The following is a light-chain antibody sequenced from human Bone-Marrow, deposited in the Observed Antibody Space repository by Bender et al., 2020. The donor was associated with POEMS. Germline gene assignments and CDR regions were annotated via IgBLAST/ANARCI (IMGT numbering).Light chain of an antibody. J-gene: IGLJ1*01. CDR2: DDD. Sequence: SYELTQPPSVSVAPGETARITCGGDDIGRKSVHWYQQKPGQAPVLVIYDDDDRPSGIPERLSGSNSGNTATLTINRVEVGDEADYYCAAWDDSLNAYVFGTGTKVTVL. CDR1: DIGRKS. V-gene: IGLV3-21*04. CDR3: AAWDDSLNAYV.